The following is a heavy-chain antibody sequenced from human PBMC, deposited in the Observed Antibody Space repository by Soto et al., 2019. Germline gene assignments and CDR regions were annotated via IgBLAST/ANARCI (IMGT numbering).Heavy chain of an antibody. J-gene: IGHJ4*02. D-gene: IGHD2-15*01. CDR2: IIPIFGTA. CDR3: ATPTTLGYCSGGSCYSFDY. V-gene: IGHV1-69*13. Sequence: GASVKVSFKASGGTFSSYAISWVRQAPGQGLEWMGEIIPIFGTANYAQKFQGRVTITADESTSTAYMELSSLRSEDTAVYYCATPTTLGYCSGGSCYSFDYWGQGTLVTVSS. CDR1: GGTFSSYA.